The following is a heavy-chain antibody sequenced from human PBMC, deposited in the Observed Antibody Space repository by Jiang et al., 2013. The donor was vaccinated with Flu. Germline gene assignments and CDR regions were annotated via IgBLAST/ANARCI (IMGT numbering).Heavy chain of an antibody. CDR3: ARLPKSRITIFGEAFDI. CDR1: GYSFTSYW. Sequence: SLKISCKGSGYSFTSYWIGWVRQMPGKGLEWMGIIYPGDSDTRYSPSFQGQVTISADKSISTAYLQWSSLKASDTAMYYCARLPKSRITIFGEAFDIWGQGTMVTVSS. CDR2: IYPGDSDT. V-gene: IGHV5-51*01. D-gene: IGHD3-3*01. J-gene: IGHJ3*02.